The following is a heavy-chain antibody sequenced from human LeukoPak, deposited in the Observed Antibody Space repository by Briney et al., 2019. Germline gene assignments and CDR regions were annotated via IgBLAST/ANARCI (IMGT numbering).Heavy chain of an antibody. Sequence: GGSLRLSCAVSQFPFSDSWMYWVRQAPGKGLEGVANIKKDGSGISYVDSVQGRFIISRDNAKNSLYLQMNSLRVEDTAVYFCAGGNSMNVWGKGTAVTVSS. D-gene: IGHD1/OR15-1a*01. CDR3: AGGNSMNV. CDR1: QFPFSDSW. CDR2: IKKDGSGI. V-gene: IGHV3-7*03. J-gene: IGHJ6*04.